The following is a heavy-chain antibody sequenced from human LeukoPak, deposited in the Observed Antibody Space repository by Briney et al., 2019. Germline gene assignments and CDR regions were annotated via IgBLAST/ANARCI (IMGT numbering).Heavy chain of an antibody. J-gene: IGHJ4*02. V-gene: IGHV3-48*01. D-gene: IGHD6-19*01. CDR1: GFTFSSYS. Sequence: PGGSLRLSCAASGFTFSSYSMNWVRQAPGKELEWVSYISSSSTTIYYADSVKGRFTISKDNAKNSLYLQMNSLRAEDTAVYYCARILDSAWGELGYWGQGTLVTVSS. CDR3: ARILDSAWGELGY. CDR2: ISSSSTTI.